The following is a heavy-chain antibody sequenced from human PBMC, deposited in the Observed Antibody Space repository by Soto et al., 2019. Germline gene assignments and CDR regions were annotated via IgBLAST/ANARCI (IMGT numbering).Heavy chain of an antibody. D-gene: IGHD3-22*01. Sequence: QVQLHQWGAGLLKPSDTLSLTCAVYGGSFSGYFWTWIRQPPGKGLEWIGEINHSGNTNYNPSLKTRVTFSLDTSKHQFSLKLSSVTAADTAVYYCARGLRDSSGYYHVHYFQHWGQGTLVTVSS. CDR1: GGSFSGYF. J-gene: IGHJ1*01. CDR3: ARGLRDSSGYYHVHYFQH. CDR2: INHSGNT. V-gene: IGHV4-34*01.